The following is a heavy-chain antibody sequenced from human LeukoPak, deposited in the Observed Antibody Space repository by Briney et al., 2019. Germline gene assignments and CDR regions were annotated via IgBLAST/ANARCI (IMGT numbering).Heavy chain of an antibody. D-gene: IGHD3/OR15-3a*01. CDR3: ARVGGLNIPGFMVFFGLGSYYSGMDV. Sequence: SESLSLTCGVSGGSFSGYYWRWIRQSPGKGLEWIGEINESGSTDYNPSLMRRVTISLDASKNLFSLNLSSSTAADTAIYCSARVGGLNIPGFMVFFGLGSYYSGMDVWGQGTTVSVSS. CDR1: GGSFSGYY. J-gene: IGHJ6*02. V-gene: IGHV4-34*01. CDR2: INESGST.